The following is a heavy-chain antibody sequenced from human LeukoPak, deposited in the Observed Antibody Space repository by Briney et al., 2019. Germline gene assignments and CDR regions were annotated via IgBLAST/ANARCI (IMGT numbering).Heavy chain of an antibody. CDR2: ISSSGSTI. D-gene: IGHD3-22*01. V-gene: IGHV3-48*03. J-gene: IGHJ2*01. CDR1: GFTFSSYE. CDR3: ARDPRPFYDSSGYYFEPNWYFDL. Sequence: PGGSLRLSCAASGFTFSSYEMNWVRQAPGKGLEWVSYISSSGSTIYYADSVKGRFTISRDNAKNSLYLQMNSLRAEDTAVYYCARDPRPFYDSSGYYFEPNWYFDLWGRGTLVTVSS.